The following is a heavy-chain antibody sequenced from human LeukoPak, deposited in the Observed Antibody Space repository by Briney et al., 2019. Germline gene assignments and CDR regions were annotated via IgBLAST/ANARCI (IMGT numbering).Heavy chain of an antibody. CDR2: ISWNSGSI. V-gene: IGHV3-9*01. Sequence: QPGGSLRLSCAASGFTFDDYAMHWVRHAPGKGLEWVSGISWNSGSIGYADSVKGRFTISRDNAKNSLYLQMNSLRAEDTALYYCAKDILPLDSSGYYLFDYWGQGTLVTVSS. CDR3: AKDILPLDSSGYYLFDY. CDR1: GFTFDDYA. D-gene: IGHD3-22*01. J-gene: IGHJ4*02.